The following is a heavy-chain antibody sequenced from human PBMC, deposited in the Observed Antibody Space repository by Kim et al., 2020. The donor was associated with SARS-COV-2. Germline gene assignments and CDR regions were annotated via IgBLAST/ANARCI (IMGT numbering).Heavy chain of an antibody. J-gene: IGHJ5*02. CDR2: IYYSGST. V-gene: IGHV4-59*13. CDR3: ARVLASYDSSGYYLIRWFDP. Sequence: SETLSLTCTVSGDSISSYYWSWIRQPPGKGLEWIGFIYYSGSTNYNPSLKSRVTISVDTSKNQFSLKLSSVTAADTAVYYCARVLASYDSSGYYLIRWFDPWGQGTLVTVSS. CDR1: GDSISSYY. D-gene: IGHD3-22*01.